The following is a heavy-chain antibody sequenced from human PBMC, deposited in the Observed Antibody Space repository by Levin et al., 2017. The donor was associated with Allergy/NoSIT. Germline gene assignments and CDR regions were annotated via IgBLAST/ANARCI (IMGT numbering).Heavy chain of an antibody. Sequence: SGGSLRLSCAASGFTFSSYAMSWVRQAPGKGLEWVSAISGSGGSTYYADSVKGRFTISRDNSKNTLYLQMNSLRAEDTAVYYCAKNLRDCSGGSCFTVEFDYWGQGTLVTVSS. CDR3: AKNLRDCSGGSCFTVEFDY. D-gene: IGHD2-15*01. CDR2: ISGSGGST. CDR1: GFTFSSYA. V-gene: IGHV3-23*01. J-gene: IGHJ4*02.